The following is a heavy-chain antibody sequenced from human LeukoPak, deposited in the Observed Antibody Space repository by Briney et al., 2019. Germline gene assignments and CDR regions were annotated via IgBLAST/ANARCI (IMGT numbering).Heavy chain of an antibody. D-gene: IGHD5-24*01. J-gene: IGHJ4*02. CDR2: IIPILGIA. Sequence: ASVKVSCKASGGTFSSYAISWVRQAPGQGLGWMGRIIPILGIANYAQKFQGRVTITADKSTSTAYMELSSLRSEDTAVYYCARDSKRDGYAKDDYWGQGTLVTVSS. CDR1: GGTFSSYA. V-gene: IGHV1-69*04. CDR3: ARDSKRDGYAKDDY.